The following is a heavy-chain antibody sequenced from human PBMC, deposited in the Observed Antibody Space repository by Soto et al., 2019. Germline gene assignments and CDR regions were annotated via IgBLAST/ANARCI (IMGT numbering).Heavy chain of an antibody. Sequence: ASVKFSCKASGYTLTSYAMHWVRQAPGQRLEWMGWINAGNGNTKYSQKFQGRVTITRDTSASTAYMELSSLRSEDTAVYYCARSIVVVTALDYWGQGTLVTVSS. CDR1: GYTLTSYA. V-gene: IGHV1-3*01. CDR3: ARSIVVVTALDY. CDR2: INAGNGNT. D-gene: IGHD2-21*02. J-gene: IGHJ4*02.